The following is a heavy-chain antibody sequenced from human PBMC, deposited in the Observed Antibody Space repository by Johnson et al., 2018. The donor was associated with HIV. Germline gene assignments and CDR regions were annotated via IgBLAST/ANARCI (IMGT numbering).Heavy chain of an antibody. Sequence: QVQLVESGGGVVQPGESLRLSCAASGFSISNYGVHWVRQAPGKGLEWVAFIHNGGRAAYAVSVKGRFTISRDNAENSRLLHMNSLRVEDTAIYYCARGWGGQQTCWGQGTMVTVSS. CDR3: ARGWGGQQTC. V-gene: IGHV3-30*02. CDR1: GFSISNYG. D-gene: IGHD3-16*01. J-gene: IGHJ3*01. CDR2: IHNGGRA.